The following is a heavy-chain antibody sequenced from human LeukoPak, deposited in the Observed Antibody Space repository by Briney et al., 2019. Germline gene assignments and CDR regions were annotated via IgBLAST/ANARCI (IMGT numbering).Heavy chain of an antibody. CDR1: GYSISSGYY. V-gene: IGHV4-38-2*02. Sequence: SETLSLTCTVSGYSISSGYYWGWIRQPPGKGLEWIGSIYHSGSTYYNPSLESRVTISVDTSKNQFSLKLSSVTAADTAVYYCARGDGSGSYPPLIDYWGQGTLVTVSS. D-gene: IGHD3-10*01. CDR3: ARGDGSGSYPPLIDY. J-gene: IGHJ4*02. CDR2: IYHSGST.